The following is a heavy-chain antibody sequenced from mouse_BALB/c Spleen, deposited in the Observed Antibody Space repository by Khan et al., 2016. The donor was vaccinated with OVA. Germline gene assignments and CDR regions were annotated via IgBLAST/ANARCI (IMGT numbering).Heavy chain of an antibody. Sequence: EVELVESGGGLVQPGGSRKLACAASGFTFSSFGMHWVRQAPEKGLEWVAYISSDSISLHYEDTVKGRFTISRDNPGNTLFLQMTSLRSEYTAMYYCARGNWAWFAYWGQGTLVTVSA. D-gene: IGHD4-1*01. J-gene: IGHJ3*01. CDR2: ISSDSISL. CDR1: GFTFSSFG. CDR3: ARGNWAWFAY. V-gene: IGHV5-17*02.